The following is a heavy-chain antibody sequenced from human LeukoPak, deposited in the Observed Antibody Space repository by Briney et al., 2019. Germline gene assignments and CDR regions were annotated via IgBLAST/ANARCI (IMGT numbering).Heavy chain of an antibody. CDR1: GGSISSNY. CDR3: ASSGSYYEDYFDY. J-gene: IGHJ4*02. Sequence: SETLSLTCTVSGGSISSNYWSWIRQPPGKGLEWIGYISYSGSTNYNPSLKSRVTISVDTSKNQFSLKLRSVTAAVTAVYYCASSGSYYEDYFDYWGQGTLVTVSS. V-gene: IGHV4-59*08. D-gene: IGHD1-26*01. CDR2: ISYSGST.